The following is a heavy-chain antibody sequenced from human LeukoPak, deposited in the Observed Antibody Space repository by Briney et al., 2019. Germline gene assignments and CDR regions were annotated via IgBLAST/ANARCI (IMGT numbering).Heavy chain of an antibody. V-gene: IGHV3-23*01. CDR3: AKSSDGYNYHPPY. D-gene: IGHD5-24*01. Sequence: GGSLRLSCIVSGFTLSSYEMSWVRQAPGKGLEWVSAISGSGGSTYYADSVKGRFTISRDNSKNTLYLQMNSLRAEDTAVYYCAKSSDGYNYHPPYWGQGTLVTVSS. CDR1: GFTLSSYE. J-gene: IGHJ4*02. CDR2: ISGSGGST.